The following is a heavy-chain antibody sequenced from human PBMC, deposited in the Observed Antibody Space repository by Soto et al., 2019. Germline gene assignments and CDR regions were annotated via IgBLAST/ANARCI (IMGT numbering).Heavy chain of an antibody. Sequence: QITLQESAPVLVRPTETLMLTCTYSGFSLSTSGVGVGWVRQSPGKALEWLAVIYWDDDKRYMPSLQNRLTITKDTSRNQVVITMPPMLPRDTGAYYCARRLRQSGNSWDSGAFAIWGHGTLGAVS. V-gene: IGHV2-5*02. CDR1: GFSLSTSGVG. J-gene: IGHJ3*02. CDR2: IYWDDDK. D-gene: IGHD1-1*01. CDR3: ARRLRQSGNSWDSGAFAI.